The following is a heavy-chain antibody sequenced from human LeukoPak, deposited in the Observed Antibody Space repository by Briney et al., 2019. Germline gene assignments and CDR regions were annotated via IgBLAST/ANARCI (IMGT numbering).Heavy chain of an antibody. Sequence: GGSLRLSCAASGFTFSSYAMSWVRQAPGKGLEWVSAISGSGGSTYYADSLKGRFTISRDNSKNTLYLQMNSLRAEDTAVYYCARDSITIFPPNNWFDPWGQGTLVTVSS. CDR3: ARDSITIFPPNNWFDP. J-gene: IGHJ5*02. CDR2: ISGSGGST. D-gene: IGHD3-9*01. CDR1: GFTFSSYA. V-gene: IGHV3-23*01.